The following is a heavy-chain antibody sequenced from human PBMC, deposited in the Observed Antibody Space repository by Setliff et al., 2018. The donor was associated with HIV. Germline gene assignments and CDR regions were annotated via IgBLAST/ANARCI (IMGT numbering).Heavy chain of an antibody. J-gene: IGHJ4*02. CDR1: GGSISSYY. D-gene: IGHD4-17*01. CDR3: AREIYGGNSRPFNY. Sequence: LSLTCTVSGGSISSYYWSWIRQPPGKGLEWIGYIYYNGNTNYNPSLKSRVTISVDTSKDQLSLKLSSVTAADTAVYYCAREIYGGNSRPFNYWGQGTLVTVSS. V-gene: IGHV4-59*01. CDR2: IYYNGNT.